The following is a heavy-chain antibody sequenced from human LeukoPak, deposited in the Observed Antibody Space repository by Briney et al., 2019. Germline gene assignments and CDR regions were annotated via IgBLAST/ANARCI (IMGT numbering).Heavy chain of an antibody. CDR3: ATWYSSSFGDAFDI. J-gene: IGHJ3*02. D-gene: IGHD6-13*01. V-gene: IGHV4-59*01. CDR1: GGSISGYY. Sequence: PSETLSLTCTVSGGSISGYYWSWIRQPPGKGLEWIGYIYYNGSTNYNPSLESRVTISVGTSKNQFSLKLSSVTAADTAVYYCATWYSSSFGDAFDIWGQGTMVTVSS. CDR2: IYYNGST.